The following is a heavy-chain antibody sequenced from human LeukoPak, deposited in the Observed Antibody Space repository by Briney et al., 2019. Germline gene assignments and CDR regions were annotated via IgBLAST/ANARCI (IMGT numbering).Heavy chain of an antibody. CDR1: GGSISSYY. CDR3: TRAHSSSWDNWFDS. Sequence: SETLSLTCTVSGGSISSYYWNWLRQPPGKGLEWIGYIQYSGSTNYNPSLKSRLTISGDTSKNQLSLKLSSVTAADTAVYYCTRAHSSSWDNWFDSWGQGTLVTVSS. D-gene: IGHD6-13*01. V-gene: IGHV4-59*01. J-gene: IGHJ5*01. CDR2: IQYSGST.